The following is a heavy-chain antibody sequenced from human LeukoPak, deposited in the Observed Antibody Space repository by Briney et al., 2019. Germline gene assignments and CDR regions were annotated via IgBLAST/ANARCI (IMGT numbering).Heavy chain of an antibody. CDR2: INPNSGDT. CDR1: GYTFTGYY. D-gene: IGHD2-8*01. V-gene: IGHV1-2*06. Sequence: ASVKVSCKASGYTFTGYYMHWVRQAPGQGLEWMGRINPNSGDTSYPQKFQGRVTMTRNTSISTAHTELSSLTCDDTAVYYCVRDSRVSADYWGKGTLVTVSS. CDR3: VRDSRVSADY. J-gene: IGHJ4*02.